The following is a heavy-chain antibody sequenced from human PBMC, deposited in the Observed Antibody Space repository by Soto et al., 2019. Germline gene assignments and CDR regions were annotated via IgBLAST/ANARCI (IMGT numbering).Heavy chain of an antibody. CDR3: ARTIFGDYYYGMDV. CDR2: IYYSGST. V-gene: IGHV4-59*01. D-gene: IGHD3-3*01. Sequence: SETLSLTCTVSGGSISSYYWSWIRQPPGKGLEWIGYIYYSGSTNYNPSLKSRVTISVDASKNQFSLKLSSVTAADTAVYYCARTIFGDYYYGMDVWGQGTTVTVSS. J-gene: IGHJ6*02. CDR1: GGSISSYY.